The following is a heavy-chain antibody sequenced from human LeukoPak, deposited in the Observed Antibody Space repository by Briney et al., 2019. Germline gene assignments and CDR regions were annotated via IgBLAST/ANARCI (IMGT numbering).Heavy chain of an antibody. V-gene: IGHV4-39*01. CDR2: IYYSGST. J-gene: IGHJ3*01. CDR1: GGSISSSTYY. D-gene: IGHD4-17*01. Sequence: PSETLSLTCTVSGGSISSSTYYWGWIRQPPGKGLEWIGSIYYSGSTYTNPSLKSRVTIFVDTSKNQFSLKLSSVTATDTAVYYCARTYGDYDDAFDVWGQGTMVTVSS. CDR3: ARTYGDYDDAFDV.